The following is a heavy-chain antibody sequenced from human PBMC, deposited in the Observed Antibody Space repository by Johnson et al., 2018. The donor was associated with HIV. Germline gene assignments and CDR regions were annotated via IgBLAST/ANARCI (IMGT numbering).Heavy chain of an antibody. CDR2: ISYDGSNK. J-gene: IGHJ3*02. CDR1: GFTFTNYG. Sequence: QVQLVESGGGVVQPGRSLRLSCAASGFTFTNYGMHWVRQAPGKGLEWVAAISYDGSNKYYADSVKGRFTISRDNSKNTLYLQMNSLRAEDTAVYYCAREVPGKAFDIWGQGTMVTVSS. CDR3: AREVPGKAFDI. D-gene: IGHD2-2*01. V-gene: IGHV3-30*03.